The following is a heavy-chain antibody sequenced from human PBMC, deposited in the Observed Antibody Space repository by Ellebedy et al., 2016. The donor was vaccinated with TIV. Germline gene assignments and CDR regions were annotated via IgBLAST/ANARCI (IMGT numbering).Heavy chain of an antibody. D-gene: IGHD1-26*01. CDR1: GFVFNKYS. Sequence: GESLKISCAASGFVFNKYSMDWVRRAPGKGLEWVSFISGDSGTIYYADSVQGRFTISRDNAKNSLYLQMNNLRDEDTAVHYCARGYLENSFDYWGQGTLITVSS. V-gene: IGHV3-48*02. CDR2: ISGDSGTI. J-gene: IGHJ4*02. CDR3: ARGYLENSFDY.